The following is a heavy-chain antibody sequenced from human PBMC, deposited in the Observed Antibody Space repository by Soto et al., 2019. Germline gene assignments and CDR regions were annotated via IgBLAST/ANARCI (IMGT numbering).Heavy chain of an antibody. CDR3: ARDRGSSETNFDF. Sequence: QVQLVQSGAEVKKPGSSVKVSCKASGGTFSSHAISWVRQAPGQGLEWMGGIIPMSGTANYAQKFQGRVTIIADESTSTAYMELRSLKSDDTAVYYCARDRGSSETNFDFWGQETLVTVSS. J-gene: IGHJ4*02. V-gene: IGHV1-69*01. D-gene: IGHD1-26*01. CDR2: IIPMSGTA. CDR1: GGTFSSHA.